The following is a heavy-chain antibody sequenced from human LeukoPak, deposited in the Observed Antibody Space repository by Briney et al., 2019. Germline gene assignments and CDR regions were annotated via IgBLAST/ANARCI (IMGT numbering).Heavy chain of an antibody. CDR1: GGSISSYY. Sequence: PSETLSLTCTVSGGSISSYYWSWIRQPPGKGLEWIGYIYYSGSTNYNPSLKSRVTISVDTSKNQLSLKLSSVTAADTAVYYCAREPLGAFDIWGQGTMVTVSS. CDR3: AREPLGAFDI. D-gene: IGHD7-27*01. V-gene: IGHV4-59*01. CDR2: IYYSGST. J-gene: IGHJ3*02.